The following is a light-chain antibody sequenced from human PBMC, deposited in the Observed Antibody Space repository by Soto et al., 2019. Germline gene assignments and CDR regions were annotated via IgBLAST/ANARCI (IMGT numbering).Light chain of an antibody. Sequence: EIVLTQSPATLSLSPGERATLSCRASQSVSTYVTYLAWYQQKPGQAPRLLIYDASNSATGIPARFSGSGSGTDFTLPIRSLAPEAFALYYCQQRSNWPQVFGGGTTVDIK. CDR3: QQRSNWPQV. V-gene: IGKV3-11*01. CDR2: DAS. CDR1: QSVSTY. J-gene: IGKJ4*01.